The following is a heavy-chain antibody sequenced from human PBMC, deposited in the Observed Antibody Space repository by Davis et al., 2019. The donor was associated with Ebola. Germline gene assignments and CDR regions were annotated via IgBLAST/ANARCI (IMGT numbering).Heavy chain of an antibody. CDR3: ARLGVFDFWSGYPNWFDP. CDR2: MYYSGST. CDR1: GGSISSSSYY. J-gene: IGHJ5*02. Sequence: MPSETLSLTCTVSGGSISSSSYYWGWIRQPPGKGLEWIGSMYYSGSTYYNPSLKSRVTISVDTSKNQFSLKLSSVTAADTAVYYCARLGVFDFWSGYPNWFDPWGQGTLVTVSS. D-gene: IGHD3-3*01. V-gene: IGHV4-39*01.